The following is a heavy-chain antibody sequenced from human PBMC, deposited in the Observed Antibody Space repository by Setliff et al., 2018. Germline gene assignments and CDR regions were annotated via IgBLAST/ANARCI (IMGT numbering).Heavy chain of an antibody. Sequence: PSETLSLTCTVSGAFISSGAYYWSWIRQPVGKGLEWIGQIYNSGTTNYNPSLSSRLTMSVDTSKNQFSLKLSSVTAADTAVYYCARGINSVSWTPKYWGRGTLVTVSS. D-gene: IGHD6-13*01. CDR3: ARGINSVSWTPKY. CDR2: IYNSGTT. V-gene: IGHV4-61*09. J-gene: IGHJ4*02. CDR1: GAFISSGAYY.